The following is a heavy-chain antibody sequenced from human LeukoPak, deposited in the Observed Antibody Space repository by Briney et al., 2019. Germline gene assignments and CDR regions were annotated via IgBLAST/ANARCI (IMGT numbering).Heavy chain of an antibody. J-gene: IGHJ4*02. CDR2: L. Sequence: GGSLRLSCAASGFSVSVNYMSWVRQAPGKGLEWVSVLSVKGRFTISRDNSENTLDLQMNSLTAEDTAVYYCAAKGNGYSGIYVFAHWGQGTLVTVSS. V-gene: IGHV3-66*01. CDR3: AAKGNGYSGIYVFAH. D-gene: IGHD5/OR15-5a*01. CDR1: GFSVSVNY.